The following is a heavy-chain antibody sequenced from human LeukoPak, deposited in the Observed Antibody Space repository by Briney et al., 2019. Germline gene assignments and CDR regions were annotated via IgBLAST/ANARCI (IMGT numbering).Heavy chain of an antibody. D-gene: IGHD6-19*01. J-gene: IGHJ3*02. CDR1: GGSISSYY. CDR2: IYYSGST. CDR3: ARRSYSSGYWGINDAFDI. Sequence: PSETLSLTCTVSGGSISSYYWSWIRQPPGKGLEWIGYIYYSGSTNYNPSLKSRVTISVDTSKNQFSLKLSSVTAADTAVYYCARRSYSSGYWGINDAFDIWGQGTMVTVSS. V-gene: IGHV4-59*01.